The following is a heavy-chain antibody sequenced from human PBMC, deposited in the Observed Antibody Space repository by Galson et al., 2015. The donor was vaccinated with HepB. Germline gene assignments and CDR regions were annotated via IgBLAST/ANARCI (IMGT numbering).Heavy chain of an antibody. D-gene: IGHD3-22*01. CDR1: GFTFSAYA. Sequence: SLRLSCAASGFTFSAYAMSWVRQAPGKGLEWVSSISGGGSNTYYADSAKGRFTISRDNAKTSLYLQMNSLRAEDTALYYCAIASYSYESTGYGFAFDVWGQGTMVTVSS. CDR2: ISGGGSNT. CDR3: AIASYSYESTGYGFAFDV. V-gene: IGHV3-23*01. J-gene: IGHJ3*01.